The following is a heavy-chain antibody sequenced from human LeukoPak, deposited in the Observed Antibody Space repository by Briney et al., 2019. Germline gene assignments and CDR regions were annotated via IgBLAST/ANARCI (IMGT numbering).Heavy chain of an antibody. Sequence: GGSLRLSCAASGVSFSSYAMSWVRQAPGKGLEWVSAISGSGGSTYYADSVKGGCTISRDDSKNTLYLQLKSLRAEDTAVYYCAKGGSPMYFDYWGQGTLVTVSS. CDR1: GVSFSSYA. V-gene: IGHV3-23*01. D-gene: IGHD5-12*01. CDR2: ISGSGGST. CDR3: AKGGSPMYFDY. J-gene: IGHJ4*02.